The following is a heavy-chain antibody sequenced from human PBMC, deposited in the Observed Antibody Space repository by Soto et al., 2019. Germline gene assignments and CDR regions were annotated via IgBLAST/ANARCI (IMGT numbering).Heavy chain of an antibody. CDR1: GFTFSTYE. V-gene: IGHV3-64D*08. Sequence: GGSLRRSCSASGFTFSTYEMHWVRQAPGKGLEYVSAITSNGGSTYYADSVKGRFTISRDNSKNILYLQMSSLRAEDTAVYYCVKGWRVQLLSYFDYWGQGTLVTVSS. CDR3: VKGWRVQLLSYFDY. J-gene: IGHJ4*02. CDR2: ITSNGGST. D-gene: IGHD1-1*01.